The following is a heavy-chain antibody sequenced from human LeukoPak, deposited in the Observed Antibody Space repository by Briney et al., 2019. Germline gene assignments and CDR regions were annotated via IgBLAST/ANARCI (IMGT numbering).Heavy chain of an antibody. CDR2: ISYDGSNK. Sequence: PGGSLRLSCAASGFTFSSYGMHWVRQAPGKGLEWVAVISYDGSNKYYADSVKGRFTISRDNSKNTLYLQMNILRAEDTAVYYCAKDSTVVPFDYWGQGTLVTVSS. D-gene: IGHD4-23*01. CDR1: GFTFSSYG. CDR3: AKDSTVVPFDY. V-gene: IGHV3-30*18. J-gene: IGHJ4*02.